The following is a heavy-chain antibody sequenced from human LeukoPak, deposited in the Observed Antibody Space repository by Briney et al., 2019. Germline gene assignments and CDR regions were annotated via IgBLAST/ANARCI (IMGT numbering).Heavy chain of an antibody. CDR2: IRYDGSNK. J-gene: IGHJ4*02. D-gene: IGHD6-19*01. CDR1: GFTFSSYG. CDR3: AKDEPPHSSGPAFDY. Sequence: GGSLRLSCAASGFTFSSYGMHWVRQAPGKGLEWVAFIRYDGSNKYYADSVKGRFTISRDNSKNALYLQMNSLRAEDTAVYYCAKDEPPHSSGPAFDYWGQGTLVTVSS. V-gene: IGHV3-30*02.